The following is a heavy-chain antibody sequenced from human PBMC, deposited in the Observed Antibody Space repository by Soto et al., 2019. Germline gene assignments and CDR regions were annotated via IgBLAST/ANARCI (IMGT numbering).Heavy chain of an antibody. D-gene: IGHD4-17*01. CDR1: GYSFTSYW. Sequence: PGESLKISCKGSGYSFTSYWIGWVRQMPGKGLEWMGIIYPGDSDTRYSPSFQGQVTISADKSISTAYLQWSSLKASDTAMYYCARTLDYGDYLYYYYGMDVWGQGTTVTVSS. V-gene: IGHV5-51*01. CDR3: ARTLDYGDYLYYYYGMDV. CDR2: IYPGDSDT. J-gene: IGHJ6*02.